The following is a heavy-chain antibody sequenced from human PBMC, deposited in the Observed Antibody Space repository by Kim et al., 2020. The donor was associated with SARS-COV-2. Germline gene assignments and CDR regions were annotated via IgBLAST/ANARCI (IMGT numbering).Heavy chain of an antibody. Sequence: SETLSLTCTVSGGSISSYYWSWIRQPPGKGLEWIGYIYYSGSTNYNPSLKSRVTISVDTSKNQFSLKLSSVTAADTAVYYCARGSRVLLWFGELLGGIERFDPWGQGTLVTVSS. CDR2: IYYSGST. D-gene: IGHD3-10*01. V-gene: IGHV4-59*01. CDR1: GGSISSYY. CDR3: ARGSRVLLWFGELLGGIERFDP. J-gene: IGHJ5*02.